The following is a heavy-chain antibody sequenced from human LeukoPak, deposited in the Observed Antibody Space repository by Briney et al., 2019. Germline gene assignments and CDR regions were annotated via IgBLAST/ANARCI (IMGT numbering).Heavy chain of an antibody. D-gene: IGHD2-2*03. Sequence: GRSLRLSCAPSGFTFSRHGMHWVRQAPGKGLEWVAIISNDGSRKYYAHSVEGRFTISRDNSKNTLYLQMDSLRAEDTAVYYCARDRAWIYFDYWGQGTLVTVSS. V-gene: IGHV3-30*03. CDR1: GFTFSRHG. J-gene: IGHJ4*02. CDR3: ARDRAWIYFDY. CDR2: ISNDGSRK.